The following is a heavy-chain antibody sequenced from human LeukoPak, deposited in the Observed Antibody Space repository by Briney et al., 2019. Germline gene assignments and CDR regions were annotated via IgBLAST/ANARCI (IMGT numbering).Heavy chain of an antibody. CDR3: ARQVRNWSDP. V-gene: IGHV5-51*01. J-gene: IGHJ5*02. CDR2: IYPGDSDT. Sequence: GESLKISCKGSGYRFTNYWIGWVRQMPGKGLEWMGIIYPGDSDTRYSPSFQGQVTMSADKSITTAYLQWSSLKTSDTAMYYCARQVRNWSDPWGQGTLVTVSS. CDR1: GYRFTNYW.